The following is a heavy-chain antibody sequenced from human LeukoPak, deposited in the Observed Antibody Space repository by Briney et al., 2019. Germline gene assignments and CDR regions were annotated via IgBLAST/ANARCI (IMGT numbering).Heavy chain of an antibody. CDR2: INHSGST. CDR3: ARDPNCSGGSCYFDYYYYYMDV. D-gene: IGHD2-15*01. J-gene: IGHJ6*03. Sequence: PSETLSLTCAVYGGSFSGYYWSWIRQPPGKGLEWIGEINHSGSTNYNPSLKSRVTISVDTSKNQFSLKLSSVTAADTAVYYCARDPNCSGGSCYFDYYYYYMDVWGKGTTVTVSS. CDR1: GGSFSGYY. V-gene: IGHV4-34*01.